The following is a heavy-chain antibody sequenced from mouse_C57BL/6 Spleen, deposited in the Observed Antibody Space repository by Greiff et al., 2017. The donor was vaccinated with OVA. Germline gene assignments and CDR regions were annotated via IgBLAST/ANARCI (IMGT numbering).Heavy chain of an antibody. V-gene: IGHV5-9-1*02. CDR2: ISSGGDYI. CDR3: TRGTTVVAPYAMDY. D-gene: IGHD1-1*01. CDR1: GFTFSSYA. Sequence: VLLVASGEGLVKPGGSLKLSCAASGFTFSSYAMSWVRQTPEKRLEWVAYISSGGDYIYYADTVKGRFTISRDNARNTLYLQMSSLKSEDTAMYYCTRGTTVVAPYAMDYWGQGTSVTVSS. J-gene: IGHJ4*01.